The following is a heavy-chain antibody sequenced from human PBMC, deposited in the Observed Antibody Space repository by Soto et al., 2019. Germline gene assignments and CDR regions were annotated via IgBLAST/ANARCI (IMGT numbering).Heavy chain of an antibody. V-gene: IGHV1-46*01. CDR1: GYTFTSYY. Sequence: SVKVSCKASGYTFTSYYMHWVRQAPGQGLEWMGIINPSGGSTSYAQKFRGRVTMTRDTSTSTVYMELSSLRSEDTAVYYCAPTVTKAGHFDIWGQGTMVTVSS. J-gene: IGHJ3*02. CDR2: INPSGGST. CDR3: APTVTKAGHFDI. D-gene: IGHD4-17*01.